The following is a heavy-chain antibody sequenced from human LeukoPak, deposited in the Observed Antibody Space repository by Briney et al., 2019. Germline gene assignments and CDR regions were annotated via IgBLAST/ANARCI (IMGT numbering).Heavy chain of an antibody. CDR2: INPSGGST. D-gene: IGHD3-22*01. CDR3: ARELYYYDSSGYSDLSYYYYMDV. Sequence: ASVKVSCKASGYTFTSYYMDWVRPAPGQGLEWMVIINPSGGSTSYAQKFQGRVTMTRDMSTSTVYMALSSLRSEDTAVYYCARELYYYDSSGYSDLSYYYYMDVWGKGTTVTVSS. CDR1: GYTFTSYY. V-gene: IGHV1-46*01. J-gene: IGHJ6*03.